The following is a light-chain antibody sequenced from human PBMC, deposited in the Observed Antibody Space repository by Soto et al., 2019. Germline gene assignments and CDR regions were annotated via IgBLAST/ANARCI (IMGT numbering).Light chain of an antibody. CDR2: RDN. CDR3: AAWDDTVRSYV. V-gene: IGLV1-47*01. Sequence: QSVLTQPPSVSGTPGQRVTISCSGGISNIGTNYVHWFQQLPGTAPKVLSNRDNQRPSGVPDRFSGSKSGTSASLAISGFRSEDVAEYYCAAWDDTVRSYVFGTGTKLTVL. J-gene: IGLJ1*01. CDR1: ISNIGTNY.